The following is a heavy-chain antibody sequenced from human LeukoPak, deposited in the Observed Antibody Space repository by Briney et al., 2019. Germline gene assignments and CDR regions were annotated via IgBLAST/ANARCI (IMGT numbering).Heavy chain of an antibody. V-gene: IGHV3-74*01. CDR3: AKVGSLSSGDYVIWFDP. J-gene: IGHJ5*02. D-gene: IGHD4-17*01. Sequence: GGSLRLSCAASGFTFSSYAMSWVRQAPGKGLVWVSRINSDGSSTSYADSVKGRFTISRDNAKNTLYLQMNSLRAEDTAVYYCAKVGSLSSGDYVIWFDPWGQGTLVTVSS. CDR1: GFTFSSYA. CDR2: INSDGSST.